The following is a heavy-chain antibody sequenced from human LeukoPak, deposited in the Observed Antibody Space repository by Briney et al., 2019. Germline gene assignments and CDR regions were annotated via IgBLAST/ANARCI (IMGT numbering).Heavy chain of an antibody. CDR2: IGTGGDT. CDR3: VRQRTPHGNFDY. CDR1: GFTFSSYD. Sequence: GGSLRLSCAASGFTFSSYDMHWVRQPTGKGLEWVSAIGTGGDTYYPASVKGRFTISRENAKNSLYLQMNSLRAEDTAVYYCVRQRTPHGNFDYWGQGTLVTVSS. D-gene: IGHD1-14*01. V-gene: IGHV3-13*01. J-gene: IGHJ4*02.